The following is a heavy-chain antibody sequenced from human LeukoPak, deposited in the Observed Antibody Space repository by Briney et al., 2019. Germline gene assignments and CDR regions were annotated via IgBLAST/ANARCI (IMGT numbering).Heavy chain of an antibody. CDR1: GFTFSSYW. CDR3: ARGRVSGYYPDDAFDI. V-gene: IGHV3-74*01. CDR2: INSGGSST. J-gene: IGHJ3*02. D-gene: IGHD3-22*01. Sequence: GGSLRLSCAASGFTFSSYWMHWVRQAPGKGLVWVSRINSGGSSTSYADSVKGRFTISRDNAKNTLYLQMNSLRAEDTAVYYCARGRVSGYYPDDAFDIWGQGTMVTVST.